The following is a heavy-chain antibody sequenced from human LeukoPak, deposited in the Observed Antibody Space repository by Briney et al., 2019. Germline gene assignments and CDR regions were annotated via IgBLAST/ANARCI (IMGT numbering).Heavy chain of an antibody. Sequence: SETLSLTCTVSGGSISSYYWSWIRQPAGKGLEWIGRIYTSGSTNYNPSLKSRVTMSVDTSKNQFSLKLSSVTAADTAVYHCAREAVRRDGYNPLGVFDYWGQGTLVTVSS. V-gene: IGHV4-4*07. CDR3: AREAVRRDGYNPLGVFDY. D-gene: IGHD5-24*01. J-gene: IGHJ4*02. CDR2: IYTSGST. CDR1: GGSISSYY.